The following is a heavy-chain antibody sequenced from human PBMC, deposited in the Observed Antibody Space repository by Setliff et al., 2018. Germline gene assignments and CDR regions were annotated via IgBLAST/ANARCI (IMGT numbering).Heavy chain of an antibody. CDR2: IWDDGGNK. J-gene: IGHJ4*02. D-gene: IGHD2-15*01. CDR3: ARTCSGSGCYAGLES. CDR1: GYTFTSYG. V-gene: IGHV3-33*01. Sequence: SCKASGYTFTSYGISWVRQAPGKGLEWVAVIWDDGGNKYHADSVKGRFTISRDNSKNTLYLQMNSLRPEDTAVYYCARTCSGSGCYAGLESWGQGTPVTVSS.